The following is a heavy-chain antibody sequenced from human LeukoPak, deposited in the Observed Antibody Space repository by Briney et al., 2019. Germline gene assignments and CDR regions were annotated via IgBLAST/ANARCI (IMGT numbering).Heavy chain of an antibody. CDR2: IYSAGST. D-gene: IGHD4-17*01. J-gene: IGHJ4*02. Sequence: GGSLRLFCAASGFTVSSNYMSWVRQAPGKGLEWVSVIYSAGSTYYADSVRGRFIISRDNSKNTLYIQMNSLRAEDTAVYYCARGEDYGDYFDYWGQGTLVTVSS. CDR3: ARGEDYGDYFDY. V-gene: IGHV3-66*01. CDR1: GFTVSSNY.